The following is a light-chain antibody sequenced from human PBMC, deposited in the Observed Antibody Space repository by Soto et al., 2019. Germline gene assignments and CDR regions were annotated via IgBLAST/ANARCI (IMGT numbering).Light chain of an antibody. V-gene: IGLV2-14*01. CDR3: SSSTTSSSYV. CDR2: DVT. J-gene: IGLJ1*01. CDR1: SSDVGGYIY. Sequence: QSLLTHPASLSGSPGQSITISCTGTSSDVGGYIYVSWYQQHPGKAPKLMIYDVTSRPSGVSYRFSGSKSGNTASLTISGLQAEDEADYYCSSSTTSSSYVFGTGTKVTVL.